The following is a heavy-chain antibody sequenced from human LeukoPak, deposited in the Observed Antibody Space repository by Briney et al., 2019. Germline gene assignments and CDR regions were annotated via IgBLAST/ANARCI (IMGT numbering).Heavy chain of an antibody. Sequence: SETLSLTCTVSGGSISSGGYYWSWIRQHPGKGLEWIGYIYYSGSTYYNPSLKSRVTISVDTSKNQFSLKLSSVTAADTAVYYCAREGDGYNSYWGQGTLVTVSS. D-gene: IGHD5-24*01. CDR2: IYYSGST. CDR1: GGSISSGGYY. CDR3: AREGDGYNSY. J-gene: IGHJ4*02. V-gene: IGHV4-31*03.